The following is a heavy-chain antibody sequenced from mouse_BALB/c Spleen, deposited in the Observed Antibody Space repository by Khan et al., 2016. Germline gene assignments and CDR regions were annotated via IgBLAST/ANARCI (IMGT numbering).Heavy chain of an antibody. CDR2: IKTYTGEP. CDR3: ARMRQLDLYYSMDY. D-gene: IGHD6-1*01. Sequence: QIQLVQSGPELKKPGETVKISCKASGYNFENYGMNWVKQAPGKGLKWMGWIKTYTGEPTYADDFKGRFAFFLEASASTAYLQINNLKNEDMATXFFARMRQLDLYYSMDYLGQGSSVTVSS. J-gene: IGHJ4*01. CDR1: GYNFENYG. V-gene: IGHV9-1*02.